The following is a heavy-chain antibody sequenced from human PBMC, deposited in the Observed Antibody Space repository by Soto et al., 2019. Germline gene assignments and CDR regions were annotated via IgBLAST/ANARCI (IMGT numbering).Heavy chain of an antibody. CDR1: GFSFSTRGVG. CDR2: IYWDDDE. Sequence: QITLKESGPTLVKPTQTLTLTCTFSGFSFSTRGVGVASIRQPPGKALEWLALIYWDDDEGYSPSLKSRLTTTKDTTKNQVVLTVTNLDPVDTATYFCAHRPRGYSYHFDYWGQGTLVTVSS. CDR3: AHRPRGYSYHFDY. J-gene: IGHJ4*02. D-gene: IGHD5-18*01. V-gene: IGHV2-5*02.